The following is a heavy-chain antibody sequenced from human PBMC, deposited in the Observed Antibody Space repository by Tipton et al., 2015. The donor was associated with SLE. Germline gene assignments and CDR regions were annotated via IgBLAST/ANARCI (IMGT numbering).Heavy chain of an antibody. CDR1: GYTFIEYG. CDR3: ARDQAFPDY. Sequence: QLVQSGAEVKKPGASVKVSCKTSGYTFIEYGISWVRQAPGQGLEWMGWISSYNGGTNYAQKFQGRVTMTTDTSTSTAYMEVRSLTSNDTAVYYCARDQAFPDYWGHGTLVAVSS. J-gene: IGHJ4*01. CDR2: ISSYNGGT. V-gene: IGHV1-18*01.